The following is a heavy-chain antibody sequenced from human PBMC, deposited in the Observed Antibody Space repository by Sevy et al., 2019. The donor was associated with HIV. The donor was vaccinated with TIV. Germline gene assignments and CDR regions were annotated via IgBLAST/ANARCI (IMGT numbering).Heavy chain of an antibody. CDR1: GFTFSSYS. CDR2: ISSSSSTI. V-gene: IGHV3-48*02. CDR3: ARYCYGGKRGPGAFDI. J-gene: IGHJ3*02. D-gene: IGHD2-21*01. Sequence: GGSLRLSCAASGFTFSSYSMNWVRQAPGKGLEWVSYISSSSSTIYYADSVKGRFTISRDNAKNSLYLQMNSLRDEDTAVYYCARYCYGGKRGPGAFDIWGQGTMVTVSS.